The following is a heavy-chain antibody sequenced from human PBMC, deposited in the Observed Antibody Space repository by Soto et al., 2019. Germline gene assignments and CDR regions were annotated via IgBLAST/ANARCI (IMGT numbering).Heavy chain of an antibody. Sequence: QVQLVESGGGVVQPGRSLRLSCAASGFTFSSYGMQWVRQAPGKGLEWVAVISYDGSNKYYADSVKGRFTISRDNSKNTLYLQMNSLRAEDTAVYYYAKDGNEGAFDIWGQGTMVTVSS. CDR3: AKDGNEGAFDI. V-gene: IGHV3-30*18. CDR1: GFTFSSYG. D-gene: IGHD1-26*01. CDR2: ISYDGSNK. J-gene: IGHJ3*02.